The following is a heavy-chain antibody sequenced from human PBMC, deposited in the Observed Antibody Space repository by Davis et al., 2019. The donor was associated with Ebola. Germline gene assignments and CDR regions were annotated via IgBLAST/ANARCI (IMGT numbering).Heavy chain of an antibody. J-gene: IGHJ4*02. Sequence: GESLKISCAASGFTFSNAWMSWVRQAPGKGLEWVGRIKSKTDGGTTDYAAPVKGRFTISRDDSKNTLYLQMNSLRAEDTAVYYCARGVGKTAPDYWGQGTLVTVSS. D-gene: IGHD1-26*01. CDR3: ARGVGKTAPDY. CDR1: GFTFSNAW. CDR2: IKSKTDGGTT. V-gene: IGHV3-15*01.